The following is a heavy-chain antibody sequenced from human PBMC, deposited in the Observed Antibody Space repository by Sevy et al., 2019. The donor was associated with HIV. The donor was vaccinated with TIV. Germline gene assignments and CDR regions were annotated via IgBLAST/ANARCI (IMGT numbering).Heavy chain of an antibody. CDR1: VFTFDSYA. CDR3: AKDRVTVFGVVVTFDS. CDR2: ISGIGYAT. Sequence: GGSLRLSCAASVFTFDSYAMHWVRQVAGKGLEWVSTISGIGYATYYADSVKGRFIISRATSRNTLYLQMNSLRVEDSAVYFCAKDRVTVFGVVVTFDSWGQGTLVTVSS. V-gene: IGHV3-23*01. D-gene: IGHD3-3*01. J-gene: IGHJ4*02.